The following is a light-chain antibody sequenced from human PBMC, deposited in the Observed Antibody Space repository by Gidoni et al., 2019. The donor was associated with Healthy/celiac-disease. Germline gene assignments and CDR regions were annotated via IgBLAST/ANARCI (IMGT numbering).Light chain of an antibody. CDR2: GAS. CDR3: QQYGSSPQT. Sequence: IVLTQSPGILSLSPGERVTLFCRASQSVMNSYLAWYQQKPGQAPRLLIYGASSRATGIPDRFRGSGSGTDFTLTISRLEPEDFAVYYCQQYGSSPQTFXXXTKVEIK. V-gene: IGKV3-20*01. CDR1: QSVMNSY. J-gene: IGKJ2*01.